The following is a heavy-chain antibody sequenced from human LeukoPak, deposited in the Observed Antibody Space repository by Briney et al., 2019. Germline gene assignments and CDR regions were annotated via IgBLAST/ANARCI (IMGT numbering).Heavy chain of an antibody. J-gene: IGHJ4*02. Sequence: SETLSLTCAVYGGSFSGYYWSWIRQPPGKGLEWIGEINHSGSTNYNPSLKSRVTISVDTSKNQFSLKLSSVTAADTAVYYCARLEGGSGWYYFDYWGQGTLVTVSS. CDR1: GGSFSGYY. V-gene: IGHV4-34*01. CDR3: ARLEGGSGWYYFDY. CDR2: INHSGST. D-gene: IGHD6-19*01.